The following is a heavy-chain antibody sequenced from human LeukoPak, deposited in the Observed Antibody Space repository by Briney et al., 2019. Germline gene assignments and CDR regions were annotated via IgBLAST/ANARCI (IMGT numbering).Heavy chain of an antibody. CDR2: ISSNGGST. Sequence: GGSLRLSCAASGFTFSSYAMHWVRQAPGKGLEYVSAISSNGGSTYYANSVKGRFTISRDNSKNTLYLQMNSLRAEDTAVYYCAKDFFSGSSGTFDIWGQGTMVTVSS. V-gene: IGHV3-64*01. CDR3: AKDFFSGSSGTFDI. J-gene: IGHJ3*02. CDR1: GFTFSSYA. D-gene: IGHD1-26*01.